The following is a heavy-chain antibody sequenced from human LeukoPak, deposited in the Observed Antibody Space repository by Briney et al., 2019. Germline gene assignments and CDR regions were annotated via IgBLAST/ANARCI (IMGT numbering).Heavy chain of an antibody. V-gene: IGHV4-59*12. CDR2: IYYSGST. D-gene: IGHD3-10*01. CDR3: AKTYYYGSGIPD. Sequence: SETLSLTCTVSGGSISSYYWSWIRQPPGKGLEWIGYIYYSGSTNYNPSLKSRVTISVDTSKNQFSLKLSSVTAADTAVYYCAKTYYYGSGIPDWGQGTLVTVSS. CDR1: GGSISSYY. J-gene: IGHJ4*02.